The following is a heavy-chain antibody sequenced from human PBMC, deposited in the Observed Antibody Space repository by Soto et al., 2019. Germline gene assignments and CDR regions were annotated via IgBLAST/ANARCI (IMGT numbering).Heavy chain of an antibody. Sequence: SETLSLTCTVSGGSFSSGGYYWSWIRQHPGKGLEWIGYIYYSGSTYYNPSLKSRVTISVDTSKNQFSLKLSSVTAADTAVYYCARYFTGQQLVNNRRAFDIWGQGTMVTVSS. J-gene: IGHJ3*02. CDR2: IYYSGST. CDR1: GGSFSSGGYY. D-gene: IGHD6-13*01. CDR3: ARYFTGQQLVNNRRAFDI. V-gene: IGHV4-31*03.